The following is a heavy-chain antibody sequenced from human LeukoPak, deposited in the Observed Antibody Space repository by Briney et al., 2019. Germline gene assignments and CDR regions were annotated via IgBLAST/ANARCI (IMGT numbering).Heavy chain of an antibody. Sequence: SETLSLTCTVSGGSISSYYWSWIRQPPGKGLEWIGYIYYSGSTNYNPSLKSRVTISVDTSKNQFSLKLSSVTAADTAVYYCARVHYDSSGYYYPYYYYYMDVWGKGTTVTISS. CDR2: IYYSGST. V-gene: IGHV4-59*01. CDR3: ARVHYDSSGYYYPYYYYYMDV. CDR1: GGSISSYY. D-gene: IGHD3-22*01. J-gene: IGHJ6*03.